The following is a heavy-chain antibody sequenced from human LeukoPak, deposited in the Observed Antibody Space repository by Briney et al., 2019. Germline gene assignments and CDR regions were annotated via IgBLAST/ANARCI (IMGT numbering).Heavy chain of an antibody. CDR3: AKSLGPAASLNWFDP. D-gene: IGHD2-2*01. CDR2: ISWNSGSI. V-gene: IGHV3-9*01. J-gene: IGHJ5*02. Sequence: PGGSLRLSCAATGFTFDDYAMHWVRQAPGKGLEWVSGISWNSGSIGYADSVKGRFTISRDNAKNSLYLQMNSLRAEDTALYYCAKSLGPAASLNWFDPWGQGTLVTVSS. CDR1: GFTFDDYA.